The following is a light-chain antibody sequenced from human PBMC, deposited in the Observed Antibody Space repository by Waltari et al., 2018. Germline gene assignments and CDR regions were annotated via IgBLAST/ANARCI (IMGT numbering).Light chain of an antibody. CDR2: DVT. J-gene: IGLJ3*02. V-gene: IGLV2-14*03. CDR1: TTDFRSSKY. CDR3: SSYTNSRSLGGV. Sequence: QSALTQPPSLSLSPRPSIPISCTATTTDFRSSKYLSWYQQHPGKAPKLIIYDVTNRPAGVSGRFSGSKSGNTASLTISGLQAEDEADYYCSSYTNSRSLGGVFGGGTKLTVL.